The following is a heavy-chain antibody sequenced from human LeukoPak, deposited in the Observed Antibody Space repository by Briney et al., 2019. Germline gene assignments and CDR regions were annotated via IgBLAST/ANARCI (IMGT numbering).Heavy chain of an antibody. D-gene: IGHD2-15*01. V-gene: IGHV4-39*07. J-gene: IGHJ3*02. CDR3: ARGLVVVVAASPDAFDI. CDR2: IYYSGST. CDR1: GGSISSSSYY. Sequence: PSETLSLTCTVSGGSISSSSYYWGWIRQPPGKGLEWIGSIYYSGSTYYNPSLKSRVTISVDTSKNQFSLKLSSVTAADTAVYYCARGLVVVVAASPDAFDIWGQGTMVTVSS.